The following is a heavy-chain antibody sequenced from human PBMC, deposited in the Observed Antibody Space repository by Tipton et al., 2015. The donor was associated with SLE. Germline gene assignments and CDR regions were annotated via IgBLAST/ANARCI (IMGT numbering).Heavy chain of an antibody. CDR1: GYSISSGYY. V-gene: IGHV4-38-2*01. D-gene: IGHD6-13*01. CDR3: ARRVAAASFDP. Sequence: TLSLTCAVSGYSISSGYYWGWIRQPPGKGLEWIGSIYHSGSTYYNPSLKSRVTISVDTSKNQFSLKLSSVTAADTAVYYCARRVAAASFDPWGQGTLVTVSS. CDR2: IYHSGST. J-gene: IGHJ5*02.